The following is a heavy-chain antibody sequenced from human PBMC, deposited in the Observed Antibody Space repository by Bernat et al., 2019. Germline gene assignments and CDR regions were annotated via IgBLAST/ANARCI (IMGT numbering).Heavy chain of an antibody. CDR3: ARDRGIRSNLNYYCYGMDV. J-gene: IGHJ6*02. Sequence: QVQLVESGGGVVQPGRSLRLSCAASGFTFSSYAMHWVRQAPGKGLEWVAVISYDGSNKYYADSVKGRFTISRDNSKNTLYLQMNSLRAEDTAVYYCARDRGIRSNLNYYCYGMDVWGQGTTVTVSS. CDR2: ISYDGSNK. V-gene: IGHV3-30-3*01. D-gene: IGHD5-18*01. CDR1: GFTFSSYA.